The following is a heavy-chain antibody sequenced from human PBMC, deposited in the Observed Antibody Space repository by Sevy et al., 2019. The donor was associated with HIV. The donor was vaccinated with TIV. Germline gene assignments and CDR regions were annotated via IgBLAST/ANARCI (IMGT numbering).Heavy chain of an antibody. J-gene: IGHJ3*02. CDR1: GGYLSGYY. CDR3: VRVNSMVPYIDAFDI. D-gene: IGHD3-10*01. Sequence: SETLSLTCAVYGGYLSGYYWSWIRQPPGKGLEWIGEINQSGGTDYNPSLKSRLTISVDTSKNQFSLKLSSATAADTGVYYCVRVNSMVPYIDAFDIWGQGTMVTVSS. V-gene: IGHV4-34*01. CDR2: INQSGGT.